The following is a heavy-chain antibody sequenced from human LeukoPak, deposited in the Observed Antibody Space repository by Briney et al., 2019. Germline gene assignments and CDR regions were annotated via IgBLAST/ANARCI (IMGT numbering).Heavy chain of an antibody. CDR1: GFRFSDYW. J-gene: IGHJ4*02. CDR2: IKEDGSEK. V-gene: IGHV3-7*01. CDR3: VRDPD. Sequence: PGGSLRLSCAASGFRFSDYWMNWVRQAPGKGLERVANIKEDGSEKYYVDSVKGRFTISRDNAKNSVDLQMNRLRGEDTAVYYCVRDPDWGQGTLVTVSS.